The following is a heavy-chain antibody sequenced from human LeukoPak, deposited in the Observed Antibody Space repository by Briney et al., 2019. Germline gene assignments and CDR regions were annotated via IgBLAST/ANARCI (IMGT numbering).Heavy chain of an antibody. Sequence: SETLSLTCTVSGYSISSGYYWGWIRQPPGKGLEWIGSIYHSGSTYYNPSLKSRVTISVDTSKNQFSLKLSSVTAADTAVYYRARDLKMGYSSGRYSWGTGSSNDYWGQGTLVTVSS. D-gene: IGHD6-19*01. J-gene: IGHJ4*02. V-gene: IGHV4-38-2*02. CDR1: GYSISSGYY. CDR3: ARDLKMGYSSGRYSWGTGSSNDY. CDR2: IYHSGST.